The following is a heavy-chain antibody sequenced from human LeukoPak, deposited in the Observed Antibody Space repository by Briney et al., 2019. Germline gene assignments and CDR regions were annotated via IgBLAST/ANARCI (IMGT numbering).Heavy chain of an antibody. CDR2: ISGSGGST. V-gene: IGHV3-23*01. Sequence: GGSLRLSCAASGFTFSSYAMSWVRQAPGKGLGWVSSISGSGGSTYSADSVKGRFTISRDNSKNTLYLQMNSLRAEDTALYYCAKDRSCTNDICHGDFDYWGQGTLVTVSS. J-gene: IGHJ4*02. CDR1: GFTFSSYA. D-gene: IGHD2-8*01. CDR3: AKDRSCTNDICHGDFDY.